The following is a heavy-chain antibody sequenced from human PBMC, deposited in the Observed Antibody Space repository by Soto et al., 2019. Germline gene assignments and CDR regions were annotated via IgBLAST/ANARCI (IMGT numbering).Heavy chain of an antibody. CDR2: IYYSGST. CDR3: ANDRVQELTTGYYYCMDV. V-gene: IGHV4-30-4*01. D-gene: IGHD4-4*01. J-gene: IGHJ6*02. CDR1: GGSISSGDYY. Sequence: QVQLQESGPCLVKPSQTLSLTCTVSGGSISSGDYYWSWIRQTPGKGLEWIGYIYYSGSTYYNPSLKSRVTIPVDTSKNQFSQTLSLVTATDTAVYYCANDRVQELTTGYYYCMDVWGQGTTVTVSS.